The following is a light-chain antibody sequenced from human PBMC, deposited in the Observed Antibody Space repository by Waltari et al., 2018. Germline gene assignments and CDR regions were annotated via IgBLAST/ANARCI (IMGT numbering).Light chain of an antibody. CDR2: DAS. CDR1: QSISSW. Sequence: DIQMTQSPSTLSASVGDRVTITCRASQSISSWLAWYQQKPGKDPKLLIYDASSLESGGPSRFSGSGSGTEFTLTISSLQPDDFATYYCQQYNSYSSYTFGQGTKLEIK. J-gene: IGKJ2*01. CDR3: QQYNSYSSYT. V-gene: IGKV1-5*01.